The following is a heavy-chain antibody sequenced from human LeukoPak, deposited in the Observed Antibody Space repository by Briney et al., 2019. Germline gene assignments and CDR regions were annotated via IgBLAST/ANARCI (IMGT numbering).Heavy chain of an antibody. CDR1: GGSFSGYY. CDR2: INHSGST. V-gene: IGHV4-34*01. D-gene: IGHD3-3*01. Sequence: SETLSLTCAVYGGSFSGYYWSWIRRPPGKGLEWIGEINHSGSTNYNPSLKSRVTISVDTSKNQFSLKLSSVTAADTAVYYCARQGSARATIFGVVSHFDYWGQGTLVTVSS. J-gene: IGHJ4*02. CDR3: ARQGSARATIFGVVSHFDY.